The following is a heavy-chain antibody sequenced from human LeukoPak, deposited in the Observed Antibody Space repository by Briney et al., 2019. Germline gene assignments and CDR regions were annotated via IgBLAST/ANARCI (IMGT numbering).Heavy chain of an antibody. V-gene: IGHV1-18*01. CDR2: ISAYNGNT. J-gene: IGHJ4*02. D-gene: IGHD3-3*01. Sequence: ASVKVSCKASGYTFTSYGISWVRQAPGQGLEWMGWISAYNGNTNYAQKLQGRVTMNTDTSTSTAYMELRSLRSDDPAVYYCAGARDFWSGYYFDYWGQGTLVTVSS. CDR1: GYTFTSYG. CDR3: AGARDFWSGYYFDY.